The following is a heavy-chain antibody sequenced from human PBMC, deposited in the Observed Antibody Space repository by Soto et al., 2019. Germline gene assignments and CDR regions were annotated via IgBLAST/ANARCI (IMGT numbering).Heavy chain of an antibody. CDR2: ISAHTGSS. Sequence: GASVKVSCKASGYTFTSSGMSWVRQAPGQGLEWMGWISAHTGSSEYAQRFQGRVTMTTDRSTSTAYMELRSLRSDDTAVYFCARTHWQPDYLEGFDFWGQGTPVTVSS. CDR1: GYTFTSSG. J-gene: IGHJ4*02. V-gene: IGHV1-18*01. D-gene: IGHD1-1*01. CDR3: ARTHWQPDYLEGFDF.